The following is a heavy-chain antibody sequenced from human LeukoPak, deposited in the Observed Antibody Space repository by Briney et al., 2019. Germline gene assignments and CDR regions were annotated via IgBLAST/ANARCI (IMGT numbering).Heavy chain of an antibody. V-gene: IGHV3-74*01. Sequence: GGSLRLSCEASGFTFSNYWMHWVRQAPGKGLMWVSKISTDGSQTFYADSVKGRFTISRDNAKNTLFLQMDSLRPEDTAVYYCVRSLRSADFWGQGTLVTVSS. J-gene: IGHJ4*02. CDR1: GFTFSNYW. CDR2: ISTDGSQT. CDR3: VRSLRSADF.